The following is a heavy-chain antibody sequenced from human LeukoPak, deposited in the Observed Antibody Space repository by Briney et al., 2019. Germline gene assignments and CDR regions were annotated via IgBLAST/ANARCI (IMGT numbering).Heavy chain of an antibody. J-gene: IGHJ4*02. CDR2: ISSSSSYI. Sequence: GGSLRLSCAASGLTFSSYSMNWVRQAPGKGLEWVSSISSSSSYIYYADSVKGRFTISRDNAKNSLYLQMNSLRAEDTAVYYCARDAIGYCSSTSCYGDYWGQGTLVTVSS. V-gene: IGHV3-21*01. CDR1: GLTFSSYS. CDR3: ARDAIGYCSSTSCYGDY. D-gene: IGHD2-2*01.